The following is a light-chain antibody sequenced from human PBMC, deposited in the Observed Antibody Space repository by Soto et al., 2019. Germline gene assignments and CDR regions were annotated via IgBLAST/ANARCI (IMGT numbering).Light chain of an antibody. V-gene: IGLV3-21*04. CDR1: NIGSKS. CDR3: QVWDSSSDHVV. J-gene: IGLJ2*01. CDR2: YDS. Sequence: SYELTQPPSVPVAPGKTARITCGGNNIGSKSVHWYQQKPGQAPVLVIYYDSDRPSGIPERFSGSNSGNTATLTISRVEAGDEADYYCQVWDSSSDHVVFGGGTKVTVL.